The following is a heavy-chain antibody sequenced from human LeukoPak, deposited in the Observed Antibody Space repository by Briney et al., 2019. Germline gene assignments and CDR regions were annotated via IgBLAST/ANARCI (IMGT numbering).Heavy chain of an antibody. D-gene: IGHD3-3*01. V-gene: IGHV4-4*07. CDR3: ARERTVFGEEFNFDY. J-gene: IGHJ4*02. CDR2: IYTSGST. Sequence: RIYTSGSTNYNPSLKSRVTMSVDTSKNQFSLKLSSVTAADTAVYYCARERTVFGEEFNFDYWGQGTLVTVSS.